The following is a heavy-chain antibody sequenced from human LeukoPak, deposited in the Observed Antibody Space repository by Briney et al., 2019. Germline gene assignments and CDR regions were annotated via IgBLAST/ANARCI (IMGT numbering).Heavy chain of an antibody. D-gene: IGHD3-22*01. CDR3: ARGPVNYDSSGYYFPDI. J-gene: IGHJ3*02. CDR1: GDSISNYY. Sequence: SETLSLTCTVSGDSISNYYWSWIRQPPGKGLEWIGYIYYSGNSNYNPSLKSRVTISVDTSKNQFSLKLSSVTAADTAVYYCARGPVNYDSSGYYFPDIWGQGTMVTVSS. V-gene: IGHV4-59*12. CDR2: IYYSGNS.